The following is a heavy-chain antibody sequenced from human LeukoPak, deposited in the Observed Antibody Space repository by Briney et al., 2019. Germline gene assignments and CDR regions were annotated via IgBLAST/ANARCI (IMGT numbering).Heavy chain of an antibody. D-gene: IGHD2-15*01. CDR2: ISGSGGST. J-gene: IGHJ6*02. Sequence: GGSLRLSCAASGFTFSSYAMSWVRRAPGKGLEWVSAISGSGGSTYYADSAKGRFTISRDNSKNTLYLQMNSLRAEDTAVYYCAKGYCSGGSCPNYYYYYGMDVWGQGTTVTVSS. V-gene: IGHV3-23*01. CDR3: AKGYCSGGSCPNYYYYYGMDV. CDR1: GFTFSSYA.